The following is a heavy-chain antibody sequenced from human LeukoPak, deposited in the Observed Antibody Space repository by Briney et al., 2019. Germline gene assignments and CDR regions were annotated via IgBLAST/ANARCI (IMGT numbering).Heavy chain of an antibody. CDR3: ARDPQSRGLFDY. D-gene: IGHD3-10*01. J-gene: IGHJ4*02. CDR1: GFTFSSYA. CDR2: ISYDGSNK. V-gene: IGHV3-30*04. Sequence: GGSLRLSCAASGFTFSSYAMHWVRQAPGKGLXXXAVISYDGSNKYYADSVKGRFTISRDNSKNTLYLQMNSLRAEDTAVYYCARDPQSRGLFDYWGQGTLVTVSS.